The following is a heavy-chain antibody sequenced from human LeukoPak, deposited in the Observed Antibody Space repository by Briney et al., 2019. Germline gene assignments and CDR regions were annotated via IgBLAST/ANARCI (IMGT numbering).Heavy chain of an antibody. CDR3: ARDFDSPMAFDI. Sequence: PSETLSLTCTVSGVSSTTDNYYWRWTRQPAGKGLEWIGRIYASGNTNYNPSLKSRITISVDTSKNQFSLRLTSVTAADTAVYYCARDFDSPMAFDIWGQGTMVTVSS. CDR1: GVSSTTDNYY. CDR2: IYASGNT. D-gene: IGHD3-9*01. V-gene: IGHV4-61*02. J-gene: IGHJ3*02.